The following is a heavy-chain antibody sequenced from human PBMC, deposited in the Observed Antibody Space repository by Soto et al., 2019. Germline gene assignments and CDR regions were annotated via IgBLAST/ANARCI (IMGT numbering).Heavy chain of an antibody. CDR3: AKDRVSSYGSGSYYNGFDY. CDR2: ISWNSGSI. J-gene: IGHJ4*02. V-gene: IGHV3-9*01. D-gene: IGHD3-10*01. CDR1: GFTFYDYA. Sequence: GGSLRLSCAASGFTFYDYAMHWVRQAPGKGLEWVSGISWNSGSIGYADSVKGRFTISRDNAKNSLYLQMNSLRAEDTALYYCAKDRVSSYGSGSYYNGFDYWGQGTLVTVSS.